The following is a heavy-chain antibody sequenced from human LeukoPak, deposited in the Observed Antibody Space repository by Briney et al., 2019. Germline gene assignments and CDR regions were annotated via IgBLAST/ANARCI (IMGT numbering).Heavy chain of an antibody. V-gene: IGHV3-23*03. CDR1: GFTFNSHS. CDR2: ISGGFIT. J-gene: IGHJ4*02. D-gene: IGHD6-19*01. Sequence: GGSLRLSCVASGFTFNSHSMNWVRQAPGKGLEWVSDISGGFITFYADSVKGRFTISRDNSRNTLSLQMNSLRAEDTAVYYCAKDSNTRAYSSGWFGGSYNYWGQGTLVTVSS. CDR3: AKDSNTRAYSSGWFGGSYNY.